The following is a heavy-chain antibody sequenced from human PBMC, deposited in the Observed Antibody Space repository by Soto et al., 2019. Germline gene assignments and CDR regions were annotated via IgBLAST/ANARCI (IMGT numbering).Heavy chain of an antibody. V-gene: IGHV3-23*01. CDR1: GFTFSNFA. CDR3: AKAYDYIWGSYPGELDY. CDR2: ISRTGGAA. D-gene: IGHD3-16*02. Sequence: VQLLESGGGLVQPGGSLRLSCAASGFTFSNFAMFWVRQAPGKGLEWVSSISRTGGAAHYADSVNGRFTISRDNSKNTLFLQMDSLRAEDTAVYYCAKAYDYIWGSYPGELDYWGQGTLVTVSS. J-gene: IGHJ4*02.